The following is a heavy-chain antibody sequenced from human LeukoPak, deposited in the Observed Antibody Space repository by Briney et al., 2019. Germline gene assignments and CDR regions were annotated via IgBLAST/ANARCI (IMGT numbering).Heavy chain of an antibody. D-gene: IGHD4-17*01. CDR3: AKDRGSGYGDYPDY. J-gene: IGHJ4*02. CDR1: GYTLTELS. CDR2: FDPEDGET. Sequence: GASVKVSCKVSGYTLTELSMHWVRQAPGKGLEWMGGFDPEDGETIYAQKFQGRVTMTEDTSTDTAYMELSSLRAEDTAVYYCAKDRGSGYGDYPDYWGQGTLVTVSS. V-gene: IGHV1-24*01.